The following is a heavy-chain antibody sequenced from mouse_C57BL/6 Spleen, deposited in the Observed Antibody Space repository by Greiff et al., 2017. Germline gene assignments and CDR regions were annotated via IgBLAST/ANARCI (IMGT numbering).Heavy chain of an antibody. CDR1: GYTFTDYE. J-gene: IGHJ2*01. CDR2: IDPETGGT. Sequence: QVQLKESGAELVRPGASVTLSCKASGYTFTDYEMHWVKQTPVHGLEWIGAIDPETGGTAYNQKFKGKAILTADKSSSTAYMELRSLTSEDSAVYYCTSLYYGSSGYWGQGTTLTVSS. D-gene: IGHD1-1*01. V-gene: IGHV1-15*01. CDR3: TSLYYGSSGY.